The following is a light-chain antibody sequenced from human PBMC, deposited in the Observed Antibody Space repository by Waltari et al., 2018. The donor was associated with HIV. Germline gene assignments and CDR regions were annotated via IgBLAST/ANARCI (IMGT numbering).Light chain of an antibody. CDR2: GDS. V-gene: IGLV1-40*01. J-gene: IGLJ3*02. CDR1: SSNHRSGFD. Sequence: QSLLTQPPSVSGAPGHNVTISCTGTSSNHRSGFDSHWYQFLPGIAPKLLIYGDSIRPSGVPDRFSGSKTDTTASLAITGLQAEDDGEYVCQSFDTSLRGLRVFGGGTQLTVL. CDR3: QSFDTSLRGLRV.